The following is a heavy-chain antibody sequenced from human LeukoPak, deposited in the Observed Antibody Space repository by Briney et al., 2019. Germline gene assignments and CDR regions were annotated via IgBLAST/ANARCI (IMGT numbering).Heavy chain of an antibody. CDR2: IYYSGST. D-gene: IGHD3-10*01. CDR3: ARPWVVRGAFDWFDP. Sequence: PSETLSLTCTVSGGSISSSSYYWGWIRQPPGKGLEWIGSIYYSGSTYYNPSLKSRVTISVDTSKNQFSLKLSSVTAADTAVYYCARPWVVRGAFDWFDPWGQGTLVTVSS. V-gene: IGHV4-39*01. CDR1: GGSISSSSYY. J-gene: IGHJ5*02.